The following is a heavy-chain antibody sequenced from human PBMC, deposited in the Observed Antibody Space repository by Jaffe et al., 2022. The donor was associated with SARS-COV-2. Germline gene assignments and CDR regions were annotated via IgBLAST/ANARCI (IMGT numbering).Heavy chain of an antibody. V-gene: IGHV3-9*01. CDR3: AKDIRIAVAGTGYYYGMDV. J-gene: IGHJ6*02. Sequence: EVQLVESGGGLVQPGRSLRLSCAASGFTFDDYAMHWVRQAPGKGLEWVSGISWNSGSIGYADSVKGRFTISRDNAKNSLYLQMNSLRAEDTALYYCAKDIRIAVAGTGYYYGMDVWGQGTTVTVSS. CDR2: ISWNSGSI. D-gene: IGHD6-19*01. CDR1: GFTFDDYA.